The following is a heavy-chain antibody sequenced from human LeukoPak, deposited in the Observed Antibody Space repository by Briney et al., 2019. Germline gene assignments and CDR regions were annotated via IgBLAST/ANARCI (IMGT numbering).Heavy chain of an antibody. CDR3: ARETGENAFDI. D-gene: IGHD7-27*01. CDR1: GFTFSSYG. Sequence: PGGSLRLSCAASGFTFSSYGMNWVRPAPGKGLEWVSYISSSGSTIYYADSVKGRLTISRDNAKNSLYLQMNRLRAEGPAFYYCARETGENAFDIWGQGTMVTVSS. V-gene: IGHV3-48*03. CDR2: ISSSGSTI. J-gene: IGHJ3*02.